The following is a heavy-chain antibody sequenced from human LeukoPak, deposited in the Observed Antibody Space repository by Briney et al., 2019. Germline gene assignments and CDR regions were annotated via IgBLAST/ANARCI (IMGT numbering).Heavy chain of an antibody. CDR3: AKDPGRSSGWYGAFDI. D-gene: IGHD6-19*01. CDR2: ISGSGGST. CDR1: GFTFSSYA. Sequence: QAGGSLRLSCAASGFTFSSYAMSWVRQAPGKGLEWVSAISGSGGSTYYADSVKGRFTISRDNSKNTLYLQMNSLRAEDTAVYYCAKDPGRSSGWYGAFDIWGQGTMVTVSS. V-gene: IGHV3-23*01. J-gene: IGHJ3*02.